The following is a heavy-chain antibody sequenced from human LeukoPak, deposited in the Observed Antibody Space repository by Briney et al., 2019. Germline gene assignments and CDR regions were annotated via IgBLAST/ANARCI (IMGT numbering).Heavy chain of an antibody. J-gene: IGHJ6*03. CDR2: INWNGGST. Sequence: PGGSLRLSCAASGFTFSSYSMNWVRQAPGKGLEWVSGINWNGGSTGYADSVKGRFTISRDNAKNSLYLQMNSLRAEDTALYYCARDRGYYYYMDVWGKGTTVTVSS. V-gene: IGHV3-20*04. CDR3: ARDRGYYYYMDV. CDR1: GFTFSSYS.